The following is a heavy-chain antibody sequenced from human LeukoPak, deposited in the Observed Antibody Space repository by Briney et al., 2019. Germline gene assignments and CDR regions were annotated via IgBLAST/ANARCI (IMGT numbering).Heavy chain of an antibody. V-gene: IGHV3-7*01. D-gene: IGHD3-10*01. J-gene: IGHJ4*02. CDR1: GFAFSTSW. CDR3: ARDGSGNFDY. Sequence: GGSLRLSCAASGFAFSTSWMSWVRQAPGKGLEWVANLNQDGRDKYYVDSVKGRFTISRDNAKNSLYLQMNSLRAEDTAVYYCARDGSGNFDYWGQGTLVTVSS. CDR2: LNQDGRDK.